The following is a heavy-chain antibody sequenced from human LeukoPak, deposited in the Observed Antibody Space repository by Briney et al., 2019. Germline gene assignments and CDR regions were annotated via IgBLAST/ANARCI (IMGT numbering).Heavy chain of an antibody. D-gene: IGHD6-6*01. CDR2: ISGSGGST. CDR3: AKASSIAARPVRYYFDY. V-gene: IGHV3-23*01. J-gene: IGHJ4*02. CDR1: GFNFSSYA. Sequence: GGSLRLSCAASGFNFSSYAMSWVRQAPGKGLEWVSAISGSGGSTYYADSVKGRFTISRDNSKNTLYLQMNSLRAEDTAVYYCAKASSIAARPVRYYFDYWGQGTLVTVSS.